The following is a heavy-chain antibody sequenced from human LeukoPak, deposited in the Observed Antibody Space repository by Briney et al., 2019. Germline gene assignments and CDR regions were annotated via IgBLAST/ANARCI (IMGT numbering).Heavy chain of an antibody. CDR1: GFTFDDYA. Sequence: PGGSLRLSCAASGFTFDDYAMHWVRQAPGKGLGWVSLISGDGGSTYYADSVKGRFTISRDNSKNSLYLQMNSLRTEDTALYYCAKDRTGPYYYYGMDVWGQGTTVTVSS. CDR3: AKDRTGPYYYYGMDV. CDR2: ISGDGGST. D-gene: IGHD3/OR15-3a*01. J-gene: IGHJ6*02. V-gene: IGHV3-43*02.